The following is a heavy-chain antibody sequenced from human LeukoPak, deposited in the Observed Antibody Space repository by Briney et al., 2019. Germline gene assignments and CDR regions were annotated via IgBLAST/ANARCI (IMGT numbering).Heavy chain of an antibody. CDR2: ISGSGGST. D-gene: IGHD3-9*01. Sequence: PGGSLRLSCAASGFTFSSYAMSWVRQAPGKALEWVSAISGSGGSTYCADSVKGRFTISRDNSKNTLYLQMNSLRAEDTAVYYCAKAGRRVLRYFDWLLPFDYWGQGTLVTVSS. CDR3: AKAGRRVLRYFDWLLPFDY. CDR1: GFTFSSYA. V-gene: IGHV3-23*01. J-gene: IGHJ4*02.